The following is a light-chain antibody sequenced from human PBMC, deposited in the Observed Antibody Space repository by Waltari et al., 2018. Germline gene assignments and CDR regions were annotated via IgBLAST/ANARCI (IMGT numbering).Light chain of an antibody. CDR2: DAS. CDR1: QDIYNY. Sequence: DIQMTQSPSSLSASVGDRVTITCPASQDIYNYLNWYQQTPGKAPKLLVYDASNLETGVPSRFSGSGSGTDFTFTVSRLQTEDIATYYCQQYDNPPVTFGQGTRLEIK. J-gene: IGKJ5*01. V-gene: IGKV1-33*01. CDR3: QQYDNPPVT.